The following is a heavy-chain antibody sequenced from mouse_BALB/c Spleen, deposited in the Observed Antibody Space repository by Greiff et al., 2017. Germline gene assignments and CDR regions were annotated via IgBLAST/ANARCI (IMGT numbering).Heavy chain of an antibody. V-gene: IGHV1-4*01. J-gene: IGHJ4*01. CDR2: INPSSGYT. CDR3: ARDGYPYYAMDY. Sequence: VQLQQSGAELARPGASVKMSCKASGYTFTSYTMHWVKQRPGQGLEWIGYINPSSGYTNYNQKFKDKATLTADKSSSTAYMQLSSLTSEDSAVYYCARDGYPYYAMDYWGQGTAVTGAS. CDR1: GYTFTSYT. D-gene: IGHD2-3*01.